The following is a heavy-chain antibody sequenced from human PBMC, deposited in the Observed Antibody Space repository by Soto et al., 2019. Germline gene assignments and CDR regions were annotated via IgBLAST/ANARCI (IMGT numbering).Heavy chain of an antibody. V-gene: IGHV1-2*04. D-gene: IGHD2-2*01. Sequence: ASVKVSFKASGYTFTGYYMHWVRQAPGQGLEWMGWINPNSGGTNYAQKFQGWVTMTRDTPISTAYMELSRLRSDDTAVYYCARGGSTSCYAGFCYYYVMDVWGQGITDTFSS. CDR2: INPNSGGT. J-gene: IGHJ6*02. CDR1: GYTFTGYY. CDR3: ARGGSTSCYAGFCYYYVMDV.